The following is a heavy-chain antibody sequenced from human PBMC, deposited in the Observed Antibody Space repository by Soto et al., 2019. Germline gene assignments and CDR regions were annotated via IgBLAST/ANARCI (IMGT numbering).Heavy chain of an antibody. CDR1: GFTFSSYA. J-gene: IGHJ6*02. D-gene: IGHD2-2*01. CDR3: AKGGCSSTSCYRDYYYGMDV. Sequence: GESLKISCAASGFTFSSYAMSWVRQAPGKGLEWVSAISGSGGSTYYADSVKGRFTISRDNSKNTLYLQMNSLRAEDTAVYYCAKGGCSSTSCYRDYYYGMDVWGQGTTVTVSS. V-gene: IGHV3-23*01. CDR2: ISGSGGST.